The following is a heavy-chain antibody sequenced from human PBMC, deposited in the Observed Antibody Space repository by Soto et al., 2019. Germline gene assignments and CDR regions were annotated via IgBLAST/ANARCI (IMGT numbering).Heavy chain of an antibody. CDR1: GGSFSTYS. Sequence: QVQLAQSGAEVKKAGSSVKVSCKASGGSFSTYSINWVRQAPGQGLEWVGGITSVFGTASYAQNFQGRVTITADESTSTAYMELGSLRSEDTAVYYCATRRDGYTKFDYWGQGTLVTVSS. J-gene: IGHJ4*02. D-gene: IGHD5-12*01. V-gene: IGHV1-69*01. CDR3: ATRRDGYTKFDY. CDR2: ITSVFGTA.